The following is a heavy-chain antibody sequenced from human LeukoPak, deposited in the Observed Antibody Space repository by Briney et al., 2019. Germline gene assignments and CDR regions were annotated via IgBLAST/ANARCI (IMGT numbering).Heavy chain of an antibody. D-gene: IGHD5-12*01. V-gene: IGHV3-49*04. Sequence: GGSLRLSCTASGFTFGDYAMSWVRQAPGKGLEWVGFIRSKAYGGTTEYAASVKGRFTISRDDSKSIAYLQMNSLKTEDAAVYYCTRDWLWFDYWGQGTLVTVSS. CDR3: TRDWLWFDY. CDR2: IRSKAYGGTT. CDR1: GFTFGDYA. J-gene: IGHJ5*01.